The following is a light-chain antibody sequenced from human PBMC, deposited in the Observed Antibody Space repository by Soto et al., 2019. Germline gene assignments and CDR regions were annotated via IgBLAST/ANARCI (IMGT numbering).Light chain of an antibody. CDR2: DVS. CDR1: QTISSW. Sequence: DIQLTQSPSTLSASVGDRVTITCRASQTISSWLAWYQQKPGKAPKLLIYDVSNLQSGVPSRFSGSGSGTEFTLTVTNLQPDDFASYFCQHYDDYSGFTFGPGTKVDLK. V-gene: IGKV1-5*01. J-gene: IGKJ3*01. CDR3: QHYDDYSGFT.